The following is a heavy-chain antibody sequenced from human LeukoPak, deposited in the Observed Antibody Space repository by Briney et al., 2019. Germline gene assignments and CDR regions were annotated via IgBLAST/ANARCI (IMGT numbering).Heavy chain of an antibody. CDR2: MTPNNDNA. CDR1: GYTFTNFD. V-gene: IGHV1-8*01. CDR3: TRGDQ. J-gene: IGHJ5*02. Sequence: ASVKVSCKASGYTFTNFDINWVRQASGQGLEWVGWMTPNNDNAGFAQKFQGRVTLTRDTSISTAFMELSSLKSEDTAVYYCTRGDQWGQGTPVTVSS.